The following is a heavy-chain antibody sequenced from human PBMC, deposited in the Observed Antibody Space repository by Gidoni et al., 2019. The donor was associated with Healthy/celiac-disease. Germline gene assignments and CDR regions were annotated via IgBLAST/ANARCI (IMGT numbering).Heavy chain of an antibody. CDR3: ARDPYGYNPEWGYYFDY. CDR2: ISSSGSTI. J-gene: IGHJ4*02. CDR1: GSTSHTYY. V-gene: IGHV3-11*01. D-gene: IGHD3-3*01. Sequence: QVQLVEPGVGLVKPGVFPRPPGSALGSTSHTYYLSWIRQAPGKGLEWVSYISSSGSTIYYADSVKGRFTISRDNAKNSLYLQMNSLRAEDTAVYYCARDPYGYNPEWGYYFDYWGQGTLVTVSS.